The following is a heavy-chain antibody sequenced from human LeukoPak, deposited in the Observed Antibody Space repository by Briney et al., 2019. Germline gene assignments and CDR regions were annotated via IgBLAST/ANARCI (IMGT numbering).Heavy chain of an antibody. Sequence: GASVKVSCKTSGYSFTGYYMHWVRQVPGQGLEWMGWIDPKSGATHYAQKFQGRVVMTRDTSSSTAYMEVSRLRSDDTALYYCAREENSGMDRYFDYWGQGTLVTVSS. CDR2: IDPKSGAT. J-gene: IGHJ4*02. D-gene: IGHD6-19*01. CDR3: AREENSGMDRYFDY. CDR1: GYSFTGYY. V-gene: IGHV1-2*02.